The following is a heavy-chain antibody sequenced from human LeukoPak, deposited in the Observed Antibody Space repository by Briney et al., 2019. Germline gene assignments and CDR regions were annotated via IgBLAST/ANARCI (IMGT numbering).Heavy chain of an antibody. Sequence: GGSLRLSCAASGFTVSSNYMSWVRQAPGKGLEWVSVIHTGGTTHYADSVKGRFTISKDNSNNTVYLQMNSVRVEDTAVYYCARDRSSGYGVDYWGQGTLVTVSS. CDR2: IHTGGTT. CDR3: ARDRSSGYGVDY. V-gene: IGHV3-53*01. J-gene: IGHJ4*02. D-gene: IGHD3-22*01. CDR1: GFTVSSNY.